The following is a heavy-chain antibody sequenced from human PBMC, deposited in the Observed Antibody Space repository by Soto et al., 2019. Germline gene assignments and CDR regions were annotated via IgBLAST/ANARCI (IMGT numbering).Heavy chain of an antibody. D-gene: IGHD6-19*01. CDR3: ARKESLAVAGTPFYYYYGMDV. V-gene: IGHV1-69*13. CDR1: GGTFSSYA. J-gene: IGHJ6*02. Sequence: SVKVSCKASGGTFSSYAISWVRQAPGQGLEWMGGIIPIFGTANYAQKFQGRVTITADESTSTAYMELSSLRSEDTAGYYCARKESLAVAGTPFYYYYGMDVWGQGTTVTSP. CDR2: IIPIFGTA.